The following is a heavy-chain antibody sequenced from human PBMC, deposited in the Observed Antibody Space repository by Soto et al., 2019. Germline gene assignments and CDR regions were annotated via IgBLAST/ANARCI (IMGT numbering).Heavy chain of an antibody. CDR1: GGTFSNYA. Sequence: GASVKVSCKASGGTFSNYAISWVRQAPGQGLEWMGGIIPFFGTTNYAQKFQGRVTITADESTSTAYMELSSLRSEDTAVYYCARDREGGYAFDIWGQGTMVTVSS. CDR3: ARDREGGYAFDI. D-gene: IGHD5-12*01. V-gene: IGHV1-69*13. CDR2: IIPFFGTT. J-gene: IGHJ3*02.